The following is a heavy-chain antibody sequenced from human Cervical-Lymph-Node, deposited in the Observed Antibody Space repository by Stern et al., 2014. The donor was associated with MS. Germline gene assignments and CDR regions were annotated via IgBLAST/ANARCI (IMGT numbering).Heavy chain of an antibody. CDR1: GFTFSHYW. V-gene: IGHV3-74*01. Sequence: EVQLVESGGDLVQPGGSLRLSCVASGFTFSHYWMQWVRQAPGKGLVWVSLITSDGSTTTYADSVKGRFTVSRDNAKNTLYLQMDSLRAEDTAVYFCARDNSGTDYWGQGTLVTVSS. J-gene: IGHJ4*02. CDR2: ITSDGSTT. D-gene: IGHD1-26*01. CDR3: ARDNSGTDY.